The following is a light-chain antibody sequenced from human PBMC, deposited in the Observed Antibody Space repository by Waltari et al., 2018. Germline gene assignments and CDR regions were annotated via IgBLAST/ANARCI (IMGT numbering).Light chain of an antibody. V-gene: IGLV2-23*02. CDR2: DVD. Sequence: QSALTQPASVSGSPGQSITVSCTGTSHDVGGYNRVSWYQQLPGKAPKLILFDVDWRAAGVFDRFSGSKSGNTASLTISGLRAEDEGDYYCCSYATGSSYVFGPGTKVTVL. J-gene: IGLJ1*01. CDR3: CSYATGSSYV. CDR1: SHDVGGYNR.